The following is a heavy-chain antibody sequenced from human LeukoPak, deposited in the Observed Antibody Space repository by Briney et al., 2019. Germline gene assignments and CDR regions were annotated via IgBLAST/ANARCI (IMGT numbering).Heavy chain of an antibody. CDR3: ARAHGSATEPGTRLFDF. D-gene: IGHD1/OR15-1a*01. CDR2: ISLNGVT. CDR1: GGSITSTNW. Sequence: NPSETLSLTCGVSGGSITSTNWWSWVRQTPGQGLEWIGEISLNGVTNYNPSLNSRVTMLLDTSRNQLSLKLSSVTAADTAVYYCARAHGSATEPGTRLFDFWGQGTLVTVSS. V-gene: IGHV4-4*02. J-gene: IGHJ4*02.